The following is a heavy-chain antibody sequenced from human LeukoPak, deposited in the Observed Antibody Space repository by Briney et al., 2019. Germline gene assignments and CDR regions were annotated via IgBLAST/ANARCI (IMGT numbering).Heavy chain of an antibody. CDR2: MSYDGSNK. CDR3: VRDGETALRGVNFDY. V-gene: IGHV3-30*01. Sequence: GGSLRLSCAASGFTFNTHAVHWVRQAPGKGLEWVAVMSYDGSNKFYAASVRGRFSISRDRSKNTLYLQMNNLILEDTAVYYCVRDGETALRGVNFDYWGQGTLVTVSS. J-gene: IGHJ4*02. CDR1: GFTFNTHA. D-gene: IGHD3-10*01.